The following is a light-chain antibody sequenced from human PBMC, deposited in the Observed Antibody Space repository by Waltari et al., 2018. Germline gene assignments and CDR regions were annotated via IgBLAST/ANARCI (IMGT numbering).Light chain of an antibody. CDR2: DVT. J-gene: IGLJ3*02. V-gene: IGLV2-11*01. CDR3: CSYAGTWV. CDR1: GRVMCDNNY. Sequence: QSALTHPRSVPGSPAQSVTISCPGTGRVMCDNNYVSWYQHHPGNAPRLVIYDVTQPPAGVPDRFSGSRSGNSASLTISGLQAEDEADYDCCSYAGTWVFGGGTKLTVL.